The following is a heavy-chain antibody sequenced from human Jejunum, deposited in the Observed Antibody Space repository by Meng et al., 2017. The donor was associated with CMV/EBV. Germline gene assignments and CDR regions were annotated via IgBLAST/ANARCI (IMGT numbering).Heavy chain of an antibody. D-gene: IGHD1-26*01. CDR2: VHYRGNT. CDR3: VAIVGLTFDF. J-gene: IGHJ4*02. CDR1: GGSVSGTSYY. V-gene: IGHV4-61*01. Sequence: CSVSGGSVSGTSYYWSWIRQSPGKGLEWIGYVHYRGNTKYNPSLESRVSTSVDTSKNQFSLKLSSVTAADMAMYYCVAIVGLTFDFWGQGTLVTVSS.